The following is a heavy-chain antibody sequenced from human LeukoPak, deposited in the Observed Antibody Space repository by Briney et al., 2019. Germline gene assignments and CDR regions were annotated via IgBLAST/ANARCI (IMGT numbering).Heavy chain of an antibody. CDR1: GFPFYTYA. CDR3: AKDLAYAFDI. V-gene: IGHV3-23*01. CDR2: MSASDRRT. J-gene: IGHJ3*02. Sequence: GGSLRLSCAASGFPFYTYAMSWVRQAPGKGLEWVSAMSASDRRTYYADSVKGRFTISRDHSKNRLYLQMNSLRAEDTALYYCAKDLAYAFDIWGQGTMVTVSS.